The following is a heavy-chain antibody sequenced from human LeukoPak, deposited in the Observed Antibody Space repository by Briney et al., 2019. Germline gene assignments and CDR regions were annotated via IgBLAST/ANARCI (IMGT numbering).Heavy chain of an antibody. CDR3: ARLLKSDYIWGSYRAGNYFDY. J-gene: IGHJ4*02. CDR2: IYPGYSDT. Sequence: GESLMIYCKGSGYSFPSYWIGWVRQTPGKGLEWMGIIYPGYSDTRYSPAFQGQVTISADKSISTAYLQWSSLKASDTAMYYCARLLKSDYIWGSYRAGNYFDYWGQGTLVTVSS. V-gene: IGHV5-51*01. D-gene: IGHD3-16*02. CDR1: GYSFPSYW.